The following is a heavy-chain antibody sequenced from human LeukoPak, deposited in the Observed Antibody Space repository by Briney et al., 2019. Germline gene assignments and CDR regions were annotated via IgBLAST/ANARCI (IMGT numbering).Heavy chain of an antibody. V-gene: IGHV1-2*02. Sequence: ASVKVSCKASGYTFTGYYMHWVRQAPGQGLEWMGWINPNSGGTNYAQKFQGRVTMTRDTSISTAYMELSRLRSDDTAVYYCARAPLSMIVVDIPLRGPLDYWGQGTLVTVSS. CDR2: INPNSGGT. CDR3: ARAPLSMIVVDIPLRGPLDY. J-gene: IGHJ4*02. CDR1: GYTFTGYY. D-gene: IGHD3-22*01.